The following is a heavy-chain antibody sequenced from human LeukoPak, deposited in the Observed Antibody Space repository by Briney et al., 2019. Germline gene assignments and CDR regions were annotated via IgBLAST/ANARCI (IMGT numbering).Heavy chain of an antibody. CDR1: GFTFSSYE. Sequence: GGSLRLSCAASGFTFSSYEMNWVRQAPGKGLEWVSYISSSGSTIFYADSVKGRFTISRDNAKNSLYLQMNSLRAEDTAVYYCARSVVAATETFDYWGQGTLVTVSS. CDR3: ARSVVAATETFDY. J-gene: IGHJ4*02. V-gene: IGHV3-48*03. CDR2: ISSSGSTI. D-gene: IGHD2-15*01.